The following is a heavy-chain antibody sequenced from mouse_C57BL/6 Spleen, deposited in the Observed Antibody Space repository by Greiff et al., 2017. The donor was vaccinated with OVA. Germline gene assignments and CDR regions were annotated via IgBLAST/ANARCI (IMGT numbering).Heavy chain of an antibody. D-gene: IGHD1-2*01. V-gene: IGHV1-82*01. CDR2: IYPGDGDT. CDR1: GYAFSSSW. CDR3: APLLRPGYFDV. J-gene: IGHJ1*03. Sequence: VQLQQSGPELVKPGASVKISCKASGYAFSSSWMNWVKQRPGKGLEWIGRIYPGDGDTNYNGKFKGKATLTADKSSSTAYMQLSSLTSEDSACYFCAPLLRPGYFDVWGTGTTVTVSS.